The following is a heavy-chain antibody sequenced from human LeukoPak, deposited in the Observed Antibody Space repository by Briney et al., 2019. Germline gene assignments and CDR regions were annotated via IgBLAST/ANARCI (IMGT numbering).Heavy chain of an antibody. V-gene: IGHV4-59*01. J-gene: IGHJ2*01. CDR1: GDFIETYY. CDR3: ASDSHSLGWFL. D-gene: IGHD3-10*01. CDR2: ITYSGST. Sequence: SETLSLTCRVSGDFIETYYWSWLRQPPGKGLEWIGYITYSGSTYYSPSLNGRVSISIDTSKNQFSLSLTSASAADTAVYYCASDSHSLGWFLWGRGTLVTVSS.